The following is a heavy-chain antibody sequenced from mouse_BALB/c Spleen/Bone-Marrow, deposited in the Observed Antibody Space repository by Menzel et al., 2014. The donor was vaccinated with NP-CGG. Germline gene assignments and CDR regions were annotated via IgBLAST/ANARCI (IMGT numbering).Heavy chain of an antibody. CDR2: IDPENGDT. D-gene: IGHD2-1*01. CDR3: NRIYYYSMGY. J-gene: IGHJ4*01. Sequence: VELQQSGAELVRSGASVKVSCTASGFNIKDYYMHWVKQRPEQGLEWIGWIDPENGDTEYAPKFQGKATMTADTSSNTAYLQLSSLTSEDTAVYYCNRIYYYSMGYWREGPSVPTPS. V-gene: IGHV14-4*02. CDR1: GFNIKDYY.